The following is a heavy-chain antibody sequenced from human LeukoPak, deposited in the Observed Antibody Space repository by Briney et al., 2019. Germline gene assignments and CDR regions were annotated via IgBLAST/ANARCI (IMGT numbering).Heavy chain of an antibody. J-gene: IGHJ4*02. CDR2: INTDTGNP. Sequence: ASVKVSCTASGYTFTTYAINWVRQAPGQGLEWMGWINTDTGNPTYAQGFTGRFVFSLDTSVSTAYLQISSLKAEDTAVYYCARALRWLQLDYWGQGTLVTVSS. CDR3: ARALRWLQLDY. D-gene: IGHD5-24*01. V-gene: IGHV7-4-1*02. CDR1: GYTFTTYA.